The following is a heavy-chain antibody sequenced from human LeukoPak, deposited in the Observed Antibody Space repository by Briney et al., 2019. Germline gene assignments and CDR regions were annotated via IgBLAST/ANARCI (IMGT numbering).Heavy chain of an antibody. CDR3: ARGGGSG. Sequence: PGGSLRLSCAASGFTFHDYAMHWVRQAPGKGLEWVANIRQDGSEKYYVDSVKGRFTISRDNAKNSLYLQMNSLRAEDTAVYYCARGGGSGWGQGTLVTVSS. CDR2: IRQDGSEK. V-gene: IGHV3-7*01. D-gene: IGHD6-25*01. CDR1: GFTFHDYA. J-gene: IGHJ4*02.